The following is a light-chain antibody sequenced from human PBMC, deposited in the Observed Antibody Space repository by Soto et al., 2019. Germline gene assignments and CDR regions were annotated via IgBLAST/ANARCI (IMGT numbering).Light chain of an antibody. CDR2: EVS. V-gene: IGLV2-8*01. CDR1: SSDVGGYNY. J-gene: IGLJ2*01. Sequence: QSALTQPPSASGSPGQSVTISCTGTSSDVGGYNYVSWYQQHPGKAPKLMIFEVSKRPSGVPRRFSGSKSGNTASLTVSGLQADDEADYYCSSYAGSNKYVVFGGGTQLTVL. CDR3: SSYAGSNKYVV.